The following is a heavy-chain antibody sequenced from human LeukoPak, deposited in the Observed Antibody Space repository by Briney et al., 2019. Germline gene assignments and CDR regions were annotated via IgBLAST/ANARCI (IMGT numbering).Heavy chain of an antibody. CDR2: ISAYNGNT. V-gene: IGHV1-18*01. CDR3: ARRADYYASSGSYYFDY. Sequence: GASVKVSCKASGYTFTSYGISWVRQAPGQGLEWMGWISAYNGNTNYAQKLQGRVTMTTDTSTSTAYMELRSLRSDDTAVYYCARRADYYASSGSYYFDYWGQGTLVTVSS. J-gene: IGHJ4*02. CDR1: GYTFTSYG. D-gene: IGHD3-22*01.